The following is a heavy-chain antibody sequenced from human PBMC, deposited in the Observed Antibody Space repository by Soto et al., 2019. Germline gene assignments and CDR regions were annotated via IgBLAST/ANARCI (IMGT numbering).Heavy chain of an antibody. Sequence: PSETLSLTCTVSGGSLSSYYWSWIRQPPGKGLEWIGYIYYSGSTNYNPSLKSRVTISVDTSKNQFSLKLSSVTAADTAVYYCARGGSSSSRNYYMDVWGKGTTVTVSS. CDR1: GGSLSSYY. CDR2: IYYSGST. J-gene: IGHJ6*03. D-gene: IGHD6-6*01. CDR3: ARGGSSSSRNYYMDV. V-gene: IGHV4-59*01.